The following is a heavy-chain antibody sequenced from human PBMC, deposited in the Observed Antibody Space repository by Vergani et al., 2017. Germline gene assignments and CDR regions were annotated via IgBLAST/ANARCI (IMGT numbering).Heavy chain of an antibody. Sequence: QITLKESGPTLVKPTQTLTLTCTFSGFSLSTSGVGVGWIRQPPGKALEWLALIYWDDDKRYNPSLKSRLTITKDTSKNQVVLTMTNMDPVATATYYCAHRDTYSYGYYFDYWGQGTLVTVSS. CDR1: GFSLSTSGVG. CDR3: AHRDTYSYGYYFDY. CDR2: IYWDDDK. V-gene: IGHV2-5*02. D-gene: IGHD5-18*01. J-gene: IGHJ4*02.